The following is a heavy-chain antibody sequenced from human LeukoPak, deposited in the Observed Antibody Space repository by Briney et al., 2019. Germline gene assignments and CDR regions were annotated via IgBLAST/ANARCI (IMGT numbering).Heavy chain of an antibody. CDR2: ISASSTYM. J-gene: IGHJ4*02. V-gene: IGHV3-21*01. CDR3: ARLTNLDY. D-gene: IGHD4/OR15-4a*01. Sequence: PGGSLRLSCAASGFTINGNWMSWVRQTPGKGLEWVSSISASSTYMYYADSVKGRFTISRDNAKNSLYLQMNSLRVEDTAVYYCARLTNLDYWGQGTLVTVSS. CDR1: GFTINGNW.